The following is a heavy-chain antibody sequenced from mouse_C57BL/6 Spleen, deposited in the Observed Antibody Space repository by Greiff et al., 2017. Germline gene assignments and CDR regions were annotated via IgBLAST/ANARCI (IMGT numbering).Heavy chain of an antibody. CDR2: INPSTGGT. D-gene: IGHD2-5*01. CDR3: ARITYYSNPYAMDY. CDR1: GYSFTGYY. V-gene: IGHV1-42*01. Sequence: EVQLQESGPELVKPGASVKISCKASGYSFTGYYMNWVKQSPEKSLEWIGEINPSTGGTTYNQKFKAKATLTVDKSSSTAYMQLKSLTSEDSAVYYCARITYYSNPYAMDYWGQGTSVTVSS. J-gene: IGHJ4*01.